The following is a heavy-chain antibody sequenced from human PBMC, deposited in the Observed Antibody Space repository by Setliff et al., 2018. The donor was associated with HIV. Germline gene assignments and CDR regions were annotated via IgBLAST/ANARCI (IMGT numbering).Heavy chain of an antibody. Sequence: PSETLSLTCTVSGGSITSYYWSWIRQTPGKRLEYIGYIYYNGGTNYNPPLKSRVTISLDTSKNQFSLSLRSVTAADTAVYFCARERPQSHFFDYWGQGTLVTVSS. J-gene: IGHJ4*02. V-gene: IGHV4-59*01. CDR1: GGSITSYY. CDR2: IYYNGGT. D-gene: IGHD6-19*01. CDR3: ARERPQSHFFDY.